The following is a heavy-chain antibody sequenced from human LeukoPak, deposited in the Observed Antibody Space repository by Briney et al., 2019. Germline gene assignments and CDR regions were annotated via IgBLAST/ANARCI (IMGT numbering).Heavy chain of an antibody. D-gene: IGHD3-3*01. V-gene: IGHV3-21*01. J-gene: IGHJ6*03. CDR2: ITSSNYM. CDR3: ARSPGDFWSGYLGEYYYYYMDV. CDR1: GFTFSTYS. Sequence: GGSLSLSCAASGFTFSTYSLNWVRQAAGKGLEWVSYITSSNYMYYADSVKGRFTISRDNAKNSLYLQMDSLRAEDTAVYYCARSPGDFWSGYLGEYYYYYMDVWGKGTTVTVSS.